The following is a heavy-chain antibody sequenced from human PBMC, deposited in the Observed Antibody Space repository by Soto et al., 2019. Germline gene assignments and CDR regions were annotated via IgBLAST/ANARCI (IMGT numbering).Heavy chain of an antibody. CDR2: IYPGDSDT. Sequence: GESLKISCKGSGYSFTSYWIGWVRQMPGKGLEWMGIIYPGDSDTRYSPSFQGQVTISADKSISTAYLQWSSLKASDTAMYYCAGHAGAAFSSRLDSSGYYFRRPGPPNDAFDIWGQGTMVTVSS. J-gene: IGHJ3*02. CDR3: AGHAGAAFSSRLDSSGYYFRRPGPPNDAFDI. D-gene: IGHD3-22*01. CDR1: GYSFTSYW. V-gene: IGHV5-51*01.